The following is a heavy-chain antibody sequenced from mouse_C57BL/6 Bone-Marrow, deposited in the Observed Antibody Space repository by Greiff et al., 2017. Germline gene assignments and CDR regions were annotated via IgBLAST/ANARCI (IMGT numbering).Heavy chain of an antibody. D-gene: IGHD1-1*01. CDR2: IYPRSGNT. Sequence: QVQLKQSGAELARPGASVKLSCKASGYTFTSYGISWVKQRTGQGLEWIGEIYPRSGNTYYNEKFKGKATLTADKSSSTAYMELRSLTSEDSAVYFCARYEKLYYPYAMDYWGQGTSVTVSS. V-gene: IGHV1-81*01. J-gene: IGHJ4*01. CDR1: GYTFTSYG. CDR3: ARYEKLYYPYAMDY.